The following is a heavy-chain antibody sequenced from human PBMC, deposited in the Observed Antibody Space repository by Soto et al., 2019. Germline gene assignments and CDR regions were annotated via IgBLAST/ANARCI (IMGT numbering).Heavy chain of an antibody. Sequence: SETLSLTCTVSGGSINSGSYYWGWIRQPPGKGLEWIGTIYYSGSTYYNPSLKSRVTISVDTSKNQFSLDLSSVTAADTAVYFCARRSGSGCFFDYWGLGTMGTVSS. V-gene: IGHV4-39*01. CDR2: IYYSGST. D-gene: IGHD6-19*01. CDR1: GGSINSGSYY. J-gene: IGHJ4*02. CDR3: ARRSGSGCFFDY.